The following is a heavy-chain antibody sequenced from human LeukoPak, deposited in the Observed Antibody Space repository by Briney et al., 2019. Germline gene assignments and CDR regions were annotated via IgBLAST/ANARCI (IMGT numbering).Heavy chain of an antibody. J-gene: IGHJ4*02. CDR1: GYTFTSYV. D-gene: IGHD6-13*01. CDR2: INAGNGNT. Sequence: ASVKVSCKASGYTFTSYVMHWVRQAPGQRLAWMGWINAGNGNTKYSQEFQGRVTISWDTSASTAYMELSSLRSEDMAVYYCARARTTSSIWGIDYWGQGTLVTASS. V-gene: IGHV1-3*03. CDR3: ARARTTSSIWGIDY.